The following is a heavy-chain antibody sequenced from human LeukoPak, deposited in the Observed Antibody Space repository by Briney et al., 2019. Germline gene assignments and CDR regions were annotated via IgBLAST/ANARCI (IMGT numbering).Heavy chain of an antibody. J-gene: IGHJ4*02. V-gene: IGHV1-18*01. CDR2: ISAYNGNT. CDR1: GYTFTSCG. CDR3: ARARQKGIFDY. Sequence: ASVKVYCKASGYTFTSCGISWVRQAPGQGLEWMGWISAYNGNTNYAQKLQGRVTMTTDTSTSTAYMELRSLRSDDTAVYYCARARQKGIFDYWGQGTLVTVSS.